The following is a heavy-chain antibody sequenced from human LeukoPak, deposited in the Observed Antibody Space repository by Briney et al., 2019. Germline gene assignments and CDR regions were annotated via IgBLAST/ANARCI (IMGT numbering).Heavy chain of an antibody. V-gene: IGHV3-53*01. CDR2: IYSGGST. J-gene: IGHJ5*02. D-gene: IGHD3-10*01. CDR1: GFTVSSNY. CDR3: ARVPNYGSGSGFDP. Sequence: GGSLGLSCAASGFTVSSNYMSWVRQALGKGLEWVSVIYSGGSTYYADSVKGRFTISRDNSKNTLYLQMNSLRAEDTAVYYCARVPNYGSGSGFDPWGQGTLVTVSS.